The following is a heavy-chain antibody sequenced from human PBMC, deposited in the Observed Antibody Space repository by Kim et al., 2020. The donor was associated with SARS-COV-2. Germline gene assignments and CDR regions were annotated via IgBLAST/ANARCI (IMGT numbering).Heavy chain of an antibody. CDR3: ARVSIGGIVVPAAIGEVDY. CDR1: GGTFSSYA. D-gene: IGHD2-2*02. J-gene: IGHJ4*02. CDR2: IIPIFGTA. V-gene: IGHV1-69*13. Sequence: SVKVSCKASGGTFSSYAISWVRQAPGQGLEWMGGIIPIFGTANYAQKFQGRVTITADESTSTAYMELSSLRSEDTVVYYCARVSIGGIVVPAAIGEVDYWGQGTLVTVSS.